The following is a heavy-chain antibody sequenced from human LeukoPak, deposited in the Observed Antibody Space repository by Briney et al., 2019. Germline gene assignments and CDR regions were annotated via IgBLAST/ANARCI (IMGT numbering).Heavy chain of an antibody. D-gene: IGHD7-27*01. J-gene: IGHJ4*02. CDR3: ASRKLGNDY. CDR1: GGSISSSSYY. V-gene: IGHV4-39*07. CDR2: IYYSGST. Sequence: SETLSLTCTVSGGSISSSSYYWGWIRQPPGKGLEWIGSIYYSGSTYYNPSLKSRVTISADTSQDQFSLKLSSVTAADTAVYYCASRKLGNDYWGQGTLVTVSS.